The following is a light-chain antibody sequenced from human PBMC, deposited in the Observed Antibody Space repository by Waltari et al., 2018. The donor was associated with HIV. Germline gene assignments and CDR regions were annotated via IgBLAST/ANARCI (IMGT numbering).Light chain of an antibody. CDR3: NSRDRSGYLHVL. V-gene: IGLV3-19*01. J-gene: IGLJ2*01. CDR2: GRN. CDR1: SLRFYY. Sequence: SSELTQGPDVSVALGQTVRITCHGDSLRFYYASWYQQKPGQAPVLVIYGRNNRPSGIPARLSGSRSGNTASLTINGAQAEDEADYYCNSRDRSGYLHVLFGGGTKLTVL.